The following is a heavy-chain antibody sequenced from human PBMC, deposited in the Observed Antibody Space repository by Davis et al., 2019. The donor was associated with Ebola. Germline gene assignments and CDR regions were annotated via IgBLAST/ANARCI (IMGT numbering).Heavy chain of an antibody. CDR1: GGSISSGDYS. V-gene: IGHV4-30-2*06. J-gene: IGHJ6*04. D-gene: IGHD3-22*01. Sequence: SETLSLTCPVSGGSISSGDYSWTWIRQSPGKGLEWIGCLFHSGSTFYTPSLKSRVTISVDRSKNQFSLKLTSVTAADTAVYYCARSAYYYDSSGARESGMDVWGKGTTVTVSS. CDR3: ARSAYYYDSSGARESGMDV. CDR2: LFHSGST.